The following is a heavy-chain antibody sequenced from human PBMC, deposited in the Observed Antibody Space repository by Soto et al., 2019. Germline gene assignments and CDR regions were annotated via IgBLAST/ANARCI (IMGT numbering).Heavy chain of an antibody. CDR1: GFTFSSYG. CDR3: AKDRRGQGYSGYDFPLLYYYYYYGMDV. J-gene: IGHJ6*02. V-gene: IGHV3-30*18. D-gene: IGHD5-12*01. CDR2: ISYDGSNK. Sequence: GGSLRLSCAASGFTFSSYGMHWVRQAPGKGLEWVAVISYDGSNKYYADSVKGRFTISRDNSKNTLYLQMNSLRAEDTAVYYCAKDRRGQGYSGYDFPLLYYYYYYGMDVWGQGTTVTVSS.